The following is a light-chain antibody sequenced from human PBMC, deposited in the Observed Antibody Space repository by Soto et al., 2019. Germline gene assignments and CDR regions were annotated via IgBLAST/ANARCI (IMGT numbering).Light chain of an antibody. Sequence: AIQLTQPPSSLSASVGDRVTITCRASQGVSSALAWYQQKPGKPPKVLIYDGSSLQSGVPLRFRGSGSGTECTLTITGLQPEDFGTYYCQHFQRDPFTYGQGTRLEIK. J-gene: IGKJ5*01. CDR3: QHFQRDPFT. CDR1: QGVSSA. V-gene: IGKV1-13*02. CDR2: DGS.